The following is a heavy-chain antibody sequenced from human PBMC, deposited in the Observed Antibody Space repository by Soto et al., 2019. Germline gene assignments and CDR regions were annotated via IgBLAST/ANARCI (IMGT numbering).Heavy chain of an antibody. D-gene: IGHD6-13*01. Sequence: PSETLSLTCTVSGGSVSSGSYYWSWIRQPPGKGLEWIGYIYYSGSTNYNPSLKSRVTISVDTSKNQFSLKLSSVTAADTAVYYCARDRRVAAADWFDPWGQGTLVTVSS. V-gene: IGHV4-61*01. CDR1: GGSVSSGSYY. J-gene: IGHJ5*02. CDR2: IYYSGST. CDR3: ARDRRVAAADWFDP.